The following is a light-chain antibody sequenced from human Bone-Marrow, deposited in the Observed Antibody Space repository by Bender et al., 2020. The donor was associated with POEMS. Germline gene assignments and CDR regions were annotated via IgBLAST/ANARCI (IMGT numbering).Light chain of an antibody. CDR1: NFRSYY. CDR3: QSYDNSLGGWV. CDR2: GDN. V-gene: IGLV3-19*01. Sequence: SSELTQDPAVSVALGQTVTITCQGDNFRSYYASWYQQKPGQAPVLIVYGDNARPSGIPDRFSGSISGNTASLTITGAQAEDEGDYYCQSYDNSLGGWVFGGGTKLTVL. J-gene: IGLJ3*02.